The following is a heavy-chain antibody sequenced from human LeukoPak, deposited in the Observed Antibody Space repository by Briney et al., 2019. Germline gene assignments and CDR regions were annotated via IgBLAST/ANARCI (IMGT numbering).Heavy chain of an antibody. J-gene: IGHJ3*02. Sequence: SVKVSCKASGYTFTSYAISWVRQAPGQGLEWMGGIIPIFGTANYAQKFQGRVTITADESTSTAYMELSSLRSEDTAVYYCATRLMITYHLPVAFDIWGQGTMVTVSS. D-gene: IGHD3-16*01. V-gene: IGHV1-69*13. CDR3: ATRLMITYHLPVAFDI. CDR1: GYTFTSYA. CDR2: IIPIFGTA.